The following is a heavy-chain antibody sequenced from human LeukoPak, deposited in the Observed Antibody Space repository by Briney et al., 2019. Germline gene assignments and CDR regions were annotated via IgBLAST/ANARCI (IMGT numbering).Heavy chain of an antibody. CDR3: ARDAAGLFDY. Sequence: GGSLRLSCAAFGFTVSSNYMSWVRQAPGKGLEWVSVIYSGGSTYYADSVKGRFTISRDNSKNTLYLQMNSLRAEDTAVYYCARDAAGLFDYWGQGTLVTVSS. V-gene: IGHV3-66*01. J-gene: IGHJ4*02. D-gene: IGHD6-13*01. CDR2: IYSGGST. CDR1: GFTVSSNY.